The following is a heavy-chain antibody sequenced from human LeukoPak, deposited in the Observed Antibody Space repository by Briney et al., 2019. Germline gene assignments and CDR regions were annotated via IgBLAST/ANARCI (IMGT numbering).Heavy chain of an antibody. D-gene: IGHD6-19*01. V-gene: IGHV1-8*01. CDR1: GYTFTNFD. CDR3: ARGPQWRGDYYYIDV. J-gene: IGHJ6*03. CDR2: MNPNSGNT. Sequence: GASVKVSCKASGYTFTNFDINWVRQATGQGLEWMGWMNPNSGNTGYAQKFQGRVTMTMNISITTAYMELSSLISEDTAVYYCARGPQWRGDYYYIDVWGRGTTVTVSS.